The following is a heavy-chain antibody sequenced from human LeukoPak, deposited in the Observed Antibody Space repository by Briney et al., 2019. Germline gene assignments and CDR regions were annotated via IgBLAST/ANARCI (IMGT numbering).Heavy chain of an antibody. J-gene: IGHJ4*02. CDR3: ARDQRDIVAAIGGPGY. V-gene: IGHV3-33*01. CDR1: GFTFSSYA. D-gene: IGHD5-12*01. Sequence: GGSLRLSCVASGFTFSSYAVHWVRQAPGKGLEWVAVIWYDGSNKYYAESVKGRFTISRDNSKNTVYLQMNSLRAEDTAVYYCARDQRDIVAAIGGPGYWGQGTLVTVSS. CDR2: IWYDGSNK.